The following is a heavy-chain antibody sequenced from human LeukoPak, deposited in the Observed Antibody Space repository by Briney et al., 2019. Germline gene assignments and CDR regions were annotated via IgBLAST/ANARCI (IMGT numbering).Heavy chain of an antibody. CDR2: IYYSGST. Sequence: PSETLSLICTVSGGSISSYYWSWIRQPPGKGLEWIGYIYYSGSTNYNPSLKSRVTISVDTSKNQFSLKLSSVTAADTAVYYCARPGAVYDYVSFDYWGQGTLVTVSS. CDR3: ARPGAVYDYVSFDY. J-gene: IGHJ4*02. D-gene: IGHD3-16*01. CDR1: GGSISSYY. V-gene: IGHV4-59*08.